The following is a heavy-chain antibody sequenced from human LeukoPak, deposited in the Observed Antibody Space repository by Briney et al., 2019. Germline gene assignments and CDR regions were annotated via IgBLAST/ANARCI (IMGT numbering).Heavy chain of an antibody. Sequence: SDTLSLTCDVSGYSISRGHYGGWIPQSPGKGLGWIASKYDSGSTYFNSSLKSRVTISLDTPKNQFSLTLNSVAAADTAVYYRGRHVYGRHQLQAYHFDYWGQGILVTVSS. CDR3: GRHVYGRHQLQAYHFDY. V-gene: IGHV4-38-2*01. D-gene: IGHD2-2*01. J-gene: IGHJ4*02. CDR2: KYDSGST. CDR1: GYSISRGHY.